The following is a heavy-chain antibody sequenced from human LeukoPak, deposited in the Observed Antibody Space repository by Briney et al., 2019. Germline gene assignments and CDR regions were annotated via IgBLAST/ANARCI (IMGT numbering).Heavy chain of an antibody. D-gene: IGHD2-15*01. J-gene: IGHJ4*02. CDR1: GFTFSSYW. CDR3: AKCTGGSCYSTFDY. Sequence: GGSLRLSCAASGFTFSSYWMSWVRQAPGKGLGWVANIKQDGSEKYYVDSVKGRFTISRDNAKNSLYLQMNSLRAEDTAVYYCAKCTGGSCYSTFDYWGQGTLVTVSS. CDR2: IKQDGSEK. V-gene: IGHV3-7*03.